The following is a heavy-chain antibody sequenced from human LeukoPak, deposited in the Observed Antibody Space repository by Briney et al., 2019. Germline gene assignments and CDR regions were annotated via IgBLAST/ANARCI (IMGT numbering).Heavy chain of an antibody. CDR2: ISSGGNT. CDR3: ARDGYLGSSVFDY. D-gene: IGHD3-16*01. CDR1: GFTLNNYA. J-gene: IGHJ4*02. Sequence: GPLRLSCAASGFTLNNYAMSWVRQAPGKGLEWIGYISSGGNTNYNPSLKSRVIISVDPSRNRFSLKLSSVTAADTAVFYCARDGYLGSSVFDYWGQGTLVTVSS. V-gene: IGHV4-59*01.